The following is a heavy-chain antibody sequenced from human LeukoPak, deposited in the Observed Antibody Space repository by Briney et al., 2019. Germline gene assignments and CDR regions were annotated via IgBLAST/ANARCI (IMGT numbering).Heavy chain of an antibody. D-gene: IGHD5-12*01. CDR3: ARGTFVDLRPGYYFDY. CDR1: GGSISSSSYY. CDR2: IYYSGST. V-gene: IGHV4-39*07. J-gene: IGHJ4*02. Sequence: SETLSLTCTVSGGSISSSSYYWGWIRQPPGKGLEWIGSIYYSGSTYYNPSLKSRVTISVDTSKNQFSLKVSSVTAADTAVYYCARGTFVDLRPGYYFDYWGQGTLVTVSS.